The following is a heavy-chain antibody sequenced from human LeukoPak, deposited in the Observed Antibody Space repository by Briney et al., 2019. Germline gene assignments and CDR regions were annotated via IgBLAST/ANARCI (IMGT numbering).Heavy chain of an antibody. D-gene: IGHD3-16*01. J-gene: IGHJ2*01. CDR1: GFTFSSYG. CDR2: IWYDGSNK. V-gene: IGHV3-33*06. Sequence: GGSLRLSCAGYGFTFSSYGMHWVRQAPGKGLEWVADIWYDGSNKYYADSVKGRFTISRDNSKNSLYLQMHSLRVEDTAVYYCAKMITVRYFDLWGRGTLVTVSS. CDR3: AKMITVRYFDL.